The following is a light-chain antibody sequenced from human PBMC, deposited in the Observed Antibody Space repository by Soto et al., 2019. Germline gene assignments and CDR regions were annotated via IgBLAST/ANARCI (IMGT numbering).Light chain of an antibody. CDR2: DVN. J-gene: IGLJ2*01. V-gene: IGLV2-14*01. Sequence: QSALTHPASVSGSPGQSITLSCTGTSSEIGGYDYVSWYQRHPGKAPKLIIYDVNNRPSGVSNRFSGSKSGNTASLTISGHQAEDEAKYDCTSFASGSSHVVFGGGTPLT. CDR3: TSFASGSSHVV. CDR1: SSEIGGYDY.